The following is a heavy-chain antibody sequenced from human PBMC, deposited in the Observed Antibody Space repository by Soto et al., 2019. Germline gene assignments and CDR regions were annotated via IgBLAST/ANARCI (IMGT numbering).Heavy chain of an antibody. CDR3: AKDWHYGDSENWFDP. D-gene: IGHD4-17*01. J-gene: IGHJ5*02. V-gene: IGHV3-23*01. Sequence: GGSLRLSCAASGFTFSSYAMSWVRQAPGKGLEWVSAISGSGGSTYYADSVKGRFTISRDNSKNTLYLQMNSLRAEDTAVYYCAKDWHYGDSENWFDPWGQGTLVTVSS. CDR2: ISGSGGST. CDR1: GFTFSSYA.